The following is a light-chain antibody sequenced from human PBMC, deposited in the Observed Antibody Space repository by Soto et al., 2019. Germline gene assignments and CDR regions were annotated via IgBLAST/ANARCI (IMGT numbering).Light chain of an antibody. Sequence: GDRITITCRASQRINRWLAWYQQKPGSAPKLLIYDASTLESGVPSRFSGSGSGAEFTLTIAGLQPDDFATYYCQQYNRYWTFGQGTKV. CDR3: QQYNRYWT. CDR2: DAS. CDR1: QRINRW. V-gene: IGKV1-5*01. J-gene: IGKJ1*01.